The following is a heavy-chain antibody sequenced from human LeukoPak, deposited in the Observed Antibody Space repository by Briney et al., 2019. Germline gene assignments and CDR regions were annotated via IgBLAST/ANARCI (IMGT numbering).Heavy chain of an antibody. J-gene: IGHJ5*02. V-gene: IGHV3-48*01. CDR3: ARDLVRDRFYDFWSGHGNDH. CDR1: GFTFSSYI. Sequence: GGSLRLSCAASGFTFSSYIMNWVRQAPGKGLEWVSYISSSSSTIYYADSVKDRFTISRDNAKNSVYLQMNSLRAEDAAVYCCARDLVRDRFYDFWSGHGNDHWGQGTLVTVSS. CDR2: ISSSSSTI. D-gene: IGHD3-3*01.